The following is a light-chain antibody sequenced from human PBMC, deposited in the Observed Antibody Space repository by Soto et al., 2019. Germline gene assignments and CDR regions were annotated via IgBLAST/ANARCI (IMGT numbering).Light chain of an antibody. V-gene: IGLV2-14*01. CDR2: EVS. J-gene: IGLJ3*02. CDR1: SSDVGIYNY. CDR3: SSYTTSSTLV. Sequence: QSALTQPASVSGSPGQSITISCTGTSSDVGIYNYVSWYQQHPGKAPKLMIYEVSNRPSGVSNRFSGSESGNTASLTISGLQAEDEADYYCSSYTTSSTLVFGGGTKLTVL.